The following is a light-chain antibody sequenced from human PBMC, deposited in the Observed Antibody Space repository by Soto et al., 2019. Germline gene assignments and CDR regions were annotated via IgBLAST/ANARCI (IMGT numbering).Light chain of an antibody. Sequence: IQLTQSPSSLSASVGGRVTITCRASHDISIYIAWYQQKPGKAPKLLIYGSSTLQPGVPSRVSVSGSGTDFTLTISTLQPEDFATYYCQHFNAYPPLFSFGPGTKV. CDR2: GSS. V-gene: IGKV1-9*01. J-gene: IGKJ3*01. CDR3: QHFNAYPPLFS. CDR1: HDISIY.